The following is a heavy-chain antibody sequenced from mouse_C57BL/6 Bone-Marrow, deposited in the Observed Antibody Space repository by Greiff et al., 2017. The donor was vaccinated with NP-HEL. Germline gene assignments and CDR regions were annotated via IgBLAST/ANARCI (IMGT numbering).Heavy chain of an antibody. J-gene: IGHJ3*01. CDR1: GYSITSGYY. V-gene: IGHV3-6*01. CDR2: ISYDGSN. Sequence: EVKLVESGPGLVKPSQSLSLTCSVTGYSITSGYYWNWIRQFPGNKLEWMGYISYDGSNNYNPSLKNRISITRDTSKNQFFLKLNSVTTEDTATYYCARDYYGNWAWFAYWGQGTLVTVSA. D-gene: IGHD2-1*01. CDR3: ARDYYGNWAWFAY.